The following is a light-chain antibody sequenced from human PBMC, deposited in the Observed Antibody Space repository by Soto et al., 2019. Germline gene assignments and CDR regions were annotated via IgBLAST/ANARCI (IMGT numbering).Light chain of an antibody. CDR3: SSYAGSNSLGV. J-gene: IGLJ2*01. V-gene: IGLV2-8*01. Sequence: QSALTQPPSASGSPGQSVTISCTGTSSDVGGYNYVSWYQHHPGKAPKLMIHEVNKRPSGVSDRFSGSKSGNTASLTVSGLQAEDEADCYCSSYAGSNSLGVFGGGTKVTVL. CDR1: SSDVGGYNY. CDR2: EVN.